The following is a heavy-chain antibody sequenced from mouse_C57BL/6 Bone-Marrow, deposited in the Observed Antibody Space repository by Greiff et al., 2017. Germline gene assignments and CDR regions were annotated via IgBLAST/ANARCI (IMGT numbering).Heavy chain of an antibody. CDR3: ARGDYDYDAIFAY. V-gene: IGHV1-81*01. J-gene: IGHJ3*01. CDR1: GYTFTSYG. D-gene: IGHD2-4*01. CDR2: IYPRSGNP. Sequence: VQLVESGAELARPGASVKLSCKASGYTFTSYGISWVKQRTGQGLEWIGEIYPRSGNPYYNEKLKGKATLTADKSSSTAYMALRSLTSEDSAVYFCARGDYDYDAIFAYWGQGTLVTVSA.